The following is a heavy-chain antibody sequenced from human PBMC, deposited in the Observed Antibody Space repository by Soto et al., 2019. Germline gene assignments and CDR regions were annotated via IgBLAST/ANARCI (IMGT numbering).Heavy chain of an antibody. V-gene: IGHV3-53*01. J-gene: IGHJ3*02. CDR1: GVSVSSNY. CDR3: AMNYDSSGYSLPNAVDI. D-gene: IGHD3-22*01. Sequence: GRSLRLSCGASGVSVSSNYMNWVHQAPGKGLEWVSVIYSGGSTYYADSMKGRFTITRDNSKNTLYLQMNSLRAEDTAVYHCAMNYDSSGYSLPNAVDIWCQGTMVTVSS. CDR2: IYSGGST.